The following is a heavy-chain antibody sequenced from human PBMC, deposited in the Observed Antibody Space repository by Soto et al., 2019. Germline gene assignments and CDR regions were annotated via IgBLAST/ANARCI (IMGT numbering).Heavy chain of an antibody. Sequence: PGGSLRLSCVASGFTFSNYWMTWVRQAPGKGLQWVANIKEDGSEKLYVDSVKGRFTVSRDNAENLLHLHMNSLRAEDTAVYYCARRMTAVTIIEYWGQGTLVTVSS. CDR2: IKEDGSEK. CDR1: GFTFSNYW. V-gene: IGHV3-7*03. CDR3: ARRMTAVTIIEY. J-gene: IGHJ4*02. D-gene: IGHD4-17*01.